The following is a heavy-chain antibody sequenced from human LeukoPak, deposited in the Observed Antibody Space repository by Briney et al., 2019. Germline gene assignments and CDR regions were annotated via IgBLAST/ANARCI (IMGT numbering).Heavy chain of an antibody. CDR3: AKGKGNSYFDY. CDR2: IKQDGSEK. J-gene: IGHJ4*02. D-gene: IGHD2/OR15-2a*01. CDR1: GFTFSSYW. V-gene: IGHV3-7*03. Sequence: GGSLRLSCAASGFTFSSYWMSWVRQAPGKGLEWVANIKQDGSEKYYVDSVKGRFTISRDNSKNTLYLQMNSLRAEDTAVYYCAKGKGNSYFDYWGQGTLVTVSS.